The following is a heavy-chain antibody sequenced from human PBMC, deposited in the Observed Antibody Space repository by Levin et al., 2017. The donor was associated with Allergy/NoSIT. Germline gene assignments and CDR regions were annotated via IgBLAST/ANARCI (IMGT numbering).Heavy chain of an antibody. J-gene: IGHJ4*02. Sequence: KTSETLSLTCTVSGGSVSSGDCQWTWIRQPPGKGLEWIGSIYHSGSTYYNPSLKSRISISMDASKNQFSLKLSSATASDTAVYYCARDYYDSSGAYFRTFDYWGQGSLVTVSS. CDR2: IYHSGST. CDR1: GGSVSSGDCQ. CDR3: ARDYYDSSGAYFRTFDY. D-gene: IGHD3-22*01. V-gene: IGHV4-30-4*01.